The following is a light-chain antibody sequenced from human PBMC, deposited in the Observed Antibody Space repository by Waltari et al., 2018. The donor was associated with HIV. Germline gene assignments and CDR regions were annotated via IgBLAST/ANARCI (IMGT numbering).Light chain of an antibody. CDR1: SRDVGGYNS. V-gene: IGLV2-8*01. CDR2: EVS. J-gene: IGLJ3*02. CDR3: SSYAGSNNLV. Sequence: QSALTQPPSASGYPGQSVTISCTGTSRDVGGYNSLSWYEQHPGKAPNLMIYEVSKRPSGVPDRFSGSKSGNPASLTVFGLQAEDEADYYCSSYAGSNNLVFGGGTKLTVL.